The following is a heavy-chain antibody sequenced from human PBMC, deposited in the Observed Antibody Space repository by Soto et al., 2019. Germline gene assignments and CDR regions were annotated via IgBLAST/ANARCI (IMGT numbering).Heavy chain of an antibody. CDR1: GFTLSSYA. Sequence: PAGSLRLSFAASGFTLSSYAMSWVRQAPGTGLEWVSAISGSGGSTYYADSVKGRFTISRDNAKNSLYLQMNSLRAEDTGVYYCARDQRWLQFAAPGPLDYWGQGTLVTVSS. D-gene: IGHD5-12*01. CDR2: ISGSGGST. V-gene: IGHV3-23*01. J-gene: IGHJ4*02. CDR3: ARDQRWLQFAAPGPLDY.